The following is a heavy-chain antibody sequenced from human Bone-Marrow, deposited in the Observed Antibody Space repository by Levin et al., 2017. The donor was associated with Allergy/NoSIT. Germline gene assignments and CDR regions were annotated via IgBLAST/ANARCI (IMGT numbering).Heavy chain of an antibody. Sequence: GGSLRLSCAVSGLTITTEALTWVRQAPGKGLEWVSTVTVDGSTFYADSVQGRFEISRDKPKSTLYLQMNRLTVDDTAAYYCAKVPTAMLWFGEKDYWGQGTLVTVSS. CDR3: AKVPTAMLWFGEKDY. CDR2: VTVDGST. V-gene: IGHV3-23*01. CDR1: GLTITTEA. J-gene: IGHJ4*02. D-gene: IGHD3-10*01.